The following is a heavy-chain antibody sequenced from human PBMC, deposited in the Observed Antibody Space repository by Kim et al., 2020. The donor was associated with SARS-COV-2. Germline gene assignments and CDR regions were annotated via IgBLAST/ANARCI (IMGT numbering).Heavy chain of an antibody. CDR1: GFTFSNAW. Sequence: GGSLRLSCAASGFTFSNAWMSWVRQAPGKGLEWVGRIKSKTDGGTTDYAAPVKGRFTISRDDSKNTLYLQMNSLKTEDTAVYYCTTDRQQLATYYYYGMDVWGQGTTVTVSS. V-gene: IGHV3-15*01. CDR2: IKSKTDGGTT. J-gene: IGHJ6*02. CDR3: TTDRQQLATYYYYGMDV. D-gene: IGHD6-13*01.